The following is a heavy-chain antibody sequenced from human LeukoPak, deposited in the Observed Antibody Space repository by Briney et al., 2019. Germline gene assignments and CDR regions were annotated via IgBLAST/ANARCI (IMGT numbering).Heavy chain of an antibody. CDR3: ARDRSTSY. V-gene: IGHV3-11*01. CDR2: ISGSGATI. J-gene: IGHJ4*02. CDR1: GFTVSSNY. Sequence: GGSLRLSCAASGFTVSSNYMSWVRQAPGKGPEWVSYISGSGATIYYADSVKGRFTISRDNAKNSLYLQMNSLRAEDTAVYYCARDRSTSYWGQGTLVTVSS.